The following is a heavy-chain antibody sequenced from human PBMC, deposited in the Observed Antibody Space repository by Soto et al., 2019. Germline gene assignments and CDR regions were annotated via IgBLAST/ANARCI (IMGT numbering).Heavy chain of an antibody. J-gene: IGHJ6*02. V-gene: IGHV1-69*12. CDR1: GGTFSNYA. CDR2: IIPIFGTA. Sequence: QVQLVQSGAEVKKPGSSVKVSCKASGGTFSNYAISWVRQAPGQGLKWMGGIIPIFGTANYAQKFQGRVTITADESTSTAYMELSSRRSEDTAVYYCATQPEKGGDYYYYGMDVWGQGTTVTVSS. D-gene: IGHD3-16*01. CDR3: ATQPEKGGDYYYYGMDV.